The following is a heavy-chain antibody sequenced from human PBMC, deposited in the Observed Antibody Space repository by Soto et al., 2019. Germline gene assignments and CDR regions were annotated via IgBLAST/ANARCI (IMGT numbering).Heavy chain of an antibody. CDR2: IVPIYRTA. D-gene: IGHD6-13*01. CDR3: ARSLLTSSWYAGS. CDR1: GGTFSSYR. Sequence: SVKVSCKASGGTFSSYRINWVRQAPGQGLEWVGGIVPIYRTADYAQKFQGRVTITADESARTSYMELRSLKSQDTAVYYCARSLLTSSWYAGSWGQGTLVTVSS. J-gene: IGHJ5*02. V-gene: IGHV1-69*13.